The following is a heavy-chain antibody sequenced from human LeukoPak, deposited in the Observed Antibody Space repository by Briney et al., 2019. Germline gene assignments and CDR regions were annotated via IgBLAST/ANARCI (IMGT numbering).Heavy chain of an antibody. CDR3: AREWGIVGPFRKRYFDY. D-gene: IGHD1-26*01. V-gene: IGHV3-30-3*01. CDR2: ISYDGSNK. CDR1: GFTFSSYA. Sequence: PGGSLRLSCAASGFTFSSYAMHWARQAPGKGLEWVAVISYDGSNKYYADSVKGRFTISRDNSKNTLYLQMNSLRAEDTAVYYCAREWGIVGPFRKRYFDYWGQGTLVTVSS. J-gene: IGHJ4*02.